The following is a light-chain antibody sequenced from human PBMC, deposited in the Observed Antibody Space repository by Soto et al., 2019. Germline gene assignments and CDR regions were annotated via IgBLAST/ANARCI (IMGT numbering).Light chain of an antibody. CDR3: QQYGSSFT. J-gene: IGKJ5*01. Sequence: EIVLTQSPGTLSFSPGERATLSCRASQSVSSSYLAWYQHKPGQAPRLLIYGASSRATGIPDRFSGSGSGTDFTLTISRLEPEDFAVYYCQQYGSSFTFGQGTRLEIK. CDR1: QSVSSSY. CDR2: GAS. V-gene: IGKV3-20*01.